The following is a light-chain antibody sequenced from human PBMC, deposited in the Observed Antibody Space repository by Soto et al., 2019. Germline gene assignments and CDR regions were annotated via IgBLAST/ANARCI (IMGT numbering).Light chain of an antibody. J-gene: IGLJ2*01. CDR1: SSNIGSNY. CDR2: RNN. CDR3: AAWDDSLSGDVV. Sequence: QAVLTQPPSASGTPGQRVTISCSGSSSNIGSNYVYWYQQLPGTAPKLLIYRNNQRPSGVPDRFSGSKSGTSASQAISGLRSEDEADYYCAAWDDSLSGDVVFGGGTQLTVL. V-gene: IGLV1-47*01.